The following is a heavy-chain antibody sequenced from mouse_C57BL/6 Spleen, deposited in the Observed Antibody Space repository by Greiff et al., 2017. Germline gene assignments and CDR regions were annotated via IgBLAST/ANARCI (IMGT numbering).Heavy chain of an antibody. CDR1: GYSITSGSY. V-gene: IGHV3-6*01. CDR2: ISYGSSN. J-gene: IGHJ2*01. Sequence: VQLKESGPGLVKPSQSLSLTCSVTGYSITSGSYWNWIRQFPGNKLEWMGSISYGSSNNYNPSPKNRISITRDTSKNQFFLKLHSVTTEDTATYYGASYSNYYVDYWGQGTTLTVSS. CDR3: ASYSNYYVDY. D-gene: IGHD2-5*01.